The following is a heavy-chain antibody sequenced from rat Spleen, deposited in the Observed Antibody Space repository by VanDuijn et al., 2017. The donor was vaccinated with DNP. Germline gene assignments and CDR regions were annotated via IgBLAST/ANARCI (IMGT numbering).Heavy chain of an antibody. CDR1: EFTFNNYW. CDR3: TKAGGYSPWYFDY. Sequence: EVQLVESGGDLVQPGRSLKLSCVASEFTFNNYWMTWIRQVPGKGLEWVASITRSGGDTYYPDSVKGRFAISRDNAKNTLYLQMDSLRSEETATYYCTKAGGYSPWYFDYWGQGVMVTVSS. J-gene: IGHJ2*01. V-gene: IGHV5-31*01. CDR2: ITRSGGDT. D-gene: IGHD1-11*01.